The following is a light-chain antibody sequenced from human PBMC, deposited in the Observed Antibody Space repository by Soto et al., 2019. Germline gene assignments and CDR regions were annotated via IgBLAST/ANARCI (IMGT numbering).Light chain of an antibody. CDR3: QQYAAQSPWM. J-gene: IGKJ1*01. CDR1: QSLPSTW. V-gene: IGKV1-5*03. CDR2: KVS. Sequence: DVQMTQSPSTLSASVGDKVTITCRASQSLPSTWLAWSQQRPGKAPNVLIYKVSALASGVSSRFSGGGSRTEFTLTISSLQPDDFGTYSCQQYAAQSPWMFGQGTRV.